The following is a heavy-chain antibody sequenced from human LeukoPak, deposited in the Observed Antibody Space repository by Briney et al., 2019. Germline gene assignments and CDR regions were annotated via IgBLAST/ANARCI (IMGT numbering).Heavy chain of an antibody. Sequence: PGGSLSLSRAASGFTFSGYSMNWVRQAPGKGLEWVSSISSSSTSIYYADSVKGRFTISRDNAKNSLYLHMNSLRAEDTAVYYCARDGFRDYPFDYWGQGTLVTVSS. D-gene: IGHD4-11*01. CDR1: GFTFSGYS. CDR3: ARDGFRDYPFDY. J-gene: IGHJ4*02. V-gene: IGHV3-21*01. CDR2: ISSSSTSI.